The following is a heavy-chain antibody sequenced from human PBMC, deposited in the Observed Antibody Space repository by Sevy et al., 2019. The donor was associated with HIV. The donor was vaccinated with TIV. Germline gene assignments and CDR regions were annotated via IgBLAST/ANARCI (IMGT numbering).Heavy chain of an antibody. Sequence: SETLSLTCTVSGASISTYVWTWIRQPPGKGLEWVGYFFYTGNPNYNPSLSSRVTISGDTSKNQFSLTLNSVTAADTAVYYCATGAGVSKSDFWGQGTLVTVSS. J-gene: IGHJ4*02. CDR2: FFYTGNP. CDR1: GASISTYV. V-gene: IGHV4-59*12. CDR3: ATGAGVSKSDF. D-gene: IGHD3-10*01.